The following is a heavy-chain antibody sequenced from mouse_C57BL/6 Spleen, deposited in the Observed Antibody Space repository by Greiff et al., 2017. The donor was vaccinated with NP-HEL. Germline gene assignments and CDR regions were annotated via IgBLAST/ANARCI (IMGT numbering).Heavy chain of an antibody. CDR2: ISSGSSTI. J-gene: IGHJ1*03. Sequence: EVMLVESGGGLVKPGGSLKLSCAASGFTFSDYGMHWVRQAPEKGLEWVAYISSGSSTIYYADTVKGRFTISRDNAKNTLFLQMTSLGSEDTAMYYCARGGLHWYFDVWGTGTTVTVSS. V-gene: IGHV5-17*01. CDR3: ARGGLHWYFDV. CDR1: GFTFSDYG.